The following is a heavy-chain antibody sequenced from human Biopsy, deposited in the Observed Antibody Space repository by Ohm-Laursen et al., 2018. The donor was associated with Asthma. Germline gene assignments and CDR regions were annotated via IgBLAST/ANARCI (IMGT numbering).Heavy chain of an antibody. D-gene: IGHD2-2*01. CDR1: GGTFNTYV. V-gene: IGHV1-69*01. CDR2: VNSVFGTT. J-gene: IGHJ4*02. Sequence: SSVKVSCKSLGGTFNTYVIGWVRQAPGQGLEWMGGVNSVFGTTTYPQKFRDRVTITADDSTSTVYMELSSLRSEDTAVYYCARKAGSCISRTCYSLDFWGQGTLVTVSS. CDR3: ARKAGSCISRTCYSLDF.